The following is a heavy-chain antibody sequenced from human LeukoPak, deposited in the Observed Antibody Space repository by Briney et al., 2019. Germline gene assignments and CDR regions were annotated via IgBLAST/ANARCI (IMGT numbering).Heavy chain of an antibody. CDR2: INHSGST. V-gene: IGHV4-34*01. CDR3: ARGRHYYDSSGYYYNY. D-gene: IGHD3-22*01. J-gene: IGHJ4*02. CDR1: GASFSAYY. Sequence: PETLSLTCAVYGASFSAYYWSWIRQPPGKGLEWIGEINHSGSTNYNPSLKSRVTISLDTSKNQFSLKMNPVTTAHKAVYYCARGRHYYDSSGYYYNYWGQGTLVTVSS.